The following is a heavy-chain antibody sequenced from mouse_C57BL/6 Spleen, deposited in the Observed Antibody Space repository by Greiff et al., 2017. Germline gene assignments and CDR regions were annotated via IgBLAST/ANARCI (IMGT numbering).Heavy chain of an antibody. CDR2: IYPSDSET. CDR1: GYTFTSYW. D-gene: IGHD2-2*01. V-gene: IGHV1-61*01. CDR3: ARRGLRGFDY. Sequence: VQLQQPGAELVRPGSSVKLSCKASGYTFTSYWMDWVKQRPGQGLEWIGNIYPSDSETHYNQKFKDKATLTVDKSSSTAYMQLSSLTSEDSAVYYCARRGLRGFDYWGQGTTLTVSS. J-gene: IGHJ2*01.